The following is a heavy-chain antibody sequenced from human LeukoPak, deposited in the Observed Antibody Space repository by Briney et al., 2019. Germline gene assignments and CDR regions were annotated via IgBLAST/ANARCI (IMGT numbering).Heavy chain of an antibody. CDR3: AKDPPIYSSGTHNPDY. J-gene: IGHJ4*02. CDR1: GFTFSSYG. D-gene: IGHD6-19*01. Sequence: PGGSLRLSCAASGFTFSSYGMHWVRQAPGKGLEWVAVISYDGSNKYYADSVKGRFTISRDNSKNTLYLQMNSLRAEDTAVYYCAKDPPIYSSGTHNPDYWGQGTLVTVSS. CDR2: ISYDGSNK. V-gene: IGHV3-30*18.